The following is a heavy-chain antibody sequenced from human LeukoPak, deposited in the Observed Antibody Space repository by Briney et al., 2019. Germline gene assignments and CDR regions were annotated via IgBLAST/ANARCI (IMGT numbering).Heavy chain of an antibody. CDR1: GFTFSSYE. CDR2: ISSSGSTI. D-gene: IGHD2-2*01. J-gene: IGHJ4*02. CDR3: ARDLGVPAAPFDY. Sequence: GGSLRLSCAASGFTFSSYEMNWVRQAPGKGLEWVSYISSSGSTIYYADSVKGRFTISRDNAKNSLYLQMNSLRAEDTAVYYCARDLGVPAAPFDYWGQGTLVTVSS. V-gene: IGHV3-48*03.